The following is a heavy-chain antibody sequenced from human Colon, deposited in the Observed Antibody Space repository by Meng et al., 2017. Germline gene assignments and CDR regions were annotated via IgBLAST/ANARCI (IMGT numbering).Heavy chain of an antibody. D-gene: IGHD1-7*01. CDR1: SDSIRSDIW. Sequence: QWPLRGPGPGLVKPPGTLSLPCTVSSDSIRSDIWWSWVRPPPGKGLEWIGEVYHRGDTNYNPSLKSRVDISVDKSKNQFYLSLFSVTAADTAVYYCGRDQGRELINHWGQGTLVTVSS. CDR2: VYHRGDT. CDR3: GRDQGRELINH. V-gene: IGHV4-4*03. J-gene: IGHJ4*02.